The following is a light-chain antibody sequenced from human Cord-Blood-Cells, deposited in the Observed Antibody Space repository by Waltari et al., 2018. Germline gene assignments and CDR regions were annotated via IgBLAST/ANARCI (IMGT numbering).Light chain of an antibody. V-gene: IGLV2-8*01. J-gene: IGLJ2*01. Sequence: QSALTPPPSASGSPGQSVTIPCTGTSSDVGGYNYVSWYQQHPGKAPKLMIYEVSKRPSGVPDRVSVSKSGNTASLTVSGLQAEDEADYYCSSYAGSNNFVVFGGGTKLTVL. CDR1: SSDVGGYNY. CDR3: SSYAGSNNFVV. CDR2: EVS.